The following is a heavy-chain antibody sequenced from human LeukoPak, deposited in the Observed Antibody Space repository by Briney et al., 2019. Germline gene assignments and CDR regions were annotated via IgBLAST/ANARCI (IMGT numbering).Heavy chain of an antibody. CDR1: GFTFSSYW. CDR2: IKEDGSEK. Sequence: GSLRLSCAASGFTFSSYWMSWVRQAPGKGLEWVANIKEDGSEKNYVDSVKGRLTISRDNAKNSVYLQMNSLRAEDTAVYYCAKDRVYSSSWYGGLDYWGQGTLVTVSS. J-gene: IGHJ4*02. CDR3: AKDRVYSSSWYGGLDY. V-gene: IGHV3-7*05. D-gene: IGHD6-13*01.